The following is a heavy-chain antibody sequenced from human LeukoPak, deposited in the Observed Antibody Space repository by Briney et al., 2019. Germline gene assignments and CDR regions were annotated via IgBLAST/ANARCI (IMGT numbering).Heavy chain of an antibody. Sequence: PGGSLRLSCAASGFTFSSYAMSWVRQAPGKGLEWVSAISGSGGSTYYADSVKGRFTISRDNSKNTLYLQMNSLRAEDTAVYYCAQVGSSSWWDPHSFDYWGQGTLVTVSS. CDR3: AQVGSSSWWDPHSFDY. V-gene: IGHV3-23*01. CDR1: GFTFSSYA. D-gene: IGHD6-13*01. J-gene: IGHJ4*02. CDR2: ISGSGGST.